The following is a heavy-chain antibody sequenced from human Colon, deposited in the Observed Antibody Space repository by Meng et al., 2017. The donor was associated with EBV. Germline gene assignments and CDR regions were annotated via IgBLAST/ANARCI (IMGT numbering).Heavy chain of an antibody. Sequence: QLLRQRSDSGLVHPSRSLSLTCAVSGDSISSGDYSWSWIRQPPGQGLEWIGYIYHGGTTYNTSLKSRVTISVDNSKNQFSLRLTSVTAADTAVYYCARGPYCGGDCYWFDPWGQGTLVTVSS. J-gene: IGHJ5*02. D-gene: IGHD2-21*02. V-gene: IGHV4-30-2*01. CDR2: IYHGGTT. CDR3: ARGPYCGGDCYWFDP. CDR1: GDSISSGDYS.